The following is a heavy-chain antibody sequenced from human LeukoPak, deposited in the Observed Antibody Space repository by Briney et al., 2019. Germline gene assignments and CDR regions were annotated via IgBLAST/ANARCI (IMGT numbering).Heavy chain of an antibody. Sequence: ASVKVSCKASGYTFTSYGISWVRQAPGQGLEWMGWISAYNGNTNYAQKLQGRVTMTTDTSTSTAYMELRSLRSDDTAVYYCARNYYDSSGYYDGFGSRYYFDYWGQGTLVTVSS. V-gene: IGHV1-18*01. D-gene: IGHD3-22*01. J-gene: IGHJ4*02. CDR2: ISAYNGNT. CDR1: GYTFTSYG. CDR3: ARNYYDSSGYYDGFGSRYYFDY.